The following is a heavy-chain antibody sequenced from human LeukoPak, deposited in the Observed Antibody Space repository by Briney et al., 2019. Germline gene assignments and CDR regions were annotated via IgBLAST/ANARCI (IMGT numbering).Heavy chain of an antibody. J-gene: IGHJ4*02. CDR3: AREYSSGWSRHFDY. CDR1: GGTFSSYA. D-gene: IGHD6-19*01. V-gene: IGHV1-69*13. Sequence: SVKVSCKASGGTFSSYAISWVRQAPGQGLEWMGGIIPIFGTANYAQKFQGRVTITADGSTSTAYMELSSLRSEDTAVYYCAREYSSGWSRHFDYWGQGTLVTVSS. CDR2: IIPIFGTA.